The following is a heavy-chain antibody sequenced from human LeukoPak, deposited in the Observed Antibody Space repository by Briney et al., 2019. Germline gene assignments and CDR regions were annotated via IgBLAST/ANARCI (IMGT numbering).Heavy chain of an antibody. V-gene: IGHV3-48*03. J-gene: IGHJ4*01. D-gene: IGHD3-3*02. CDR3: AEALRHFGETFDY. CDR2: ISSSGSTI. Sequence: GGSLRLSCAASGFTFSSYEMNWVRQAPGKGLEWVSYISSSGSTIYYADSVKGRFTISRDNAKNSLYLQMNSLRAEDTAVYYCAEALRHFGETFDYWGQGTVVTVSS. CDR1: GFTFSSYE.